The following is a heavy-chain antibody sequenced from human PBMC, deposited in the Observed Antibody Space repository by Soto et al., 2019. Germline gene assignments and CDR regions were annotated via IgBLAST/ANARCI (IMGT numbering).Heavy chain of an antibody. CDR1: GYSISSGYY. J-gene: IGHJ5*02. D-gene: IGHD3-3*01. CDR3: ARAKKLQTTYYDFWSGYYNRFDR. Sequence: SETLSLTCAVSGYSISSGYYWGWIRQPPGKGLEWIGSIYHSGSTYYNPSLKSRVTISVDTSKNQFSLKLSSVTAADTAVYYCARAKKLQTTYYDFWSGYYNRFDRWGKGTPVKVS. V-gene: IGHV4-38-2*01. CDR2: IYHSGST.